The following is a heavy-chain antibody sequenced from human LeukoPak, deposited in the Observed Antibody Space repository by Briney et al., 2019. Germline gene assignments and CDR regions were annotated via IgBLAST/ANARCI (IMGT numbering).Heavy chain of an antibody. V-gene: IGHV3-23*01. CDR2: ISGSGGST. CDR1: GFTFSSYA. CDR3: ARVLGYDFWSGYYTRGRTKPDY. J-gene: IGHJ4*02. Sequence: GGSLRLSCAASGFTFSSYAMSWVRQAPGKGLEWVSAISGSGGSTYYADSVKGRFTISRDNAKNSLYLQMNSLRAEDTAVYYCARVLGYDFWSGYYTRGRTKPDYWGQGTLVTVSS. D-gene: IGHD3-3*01.